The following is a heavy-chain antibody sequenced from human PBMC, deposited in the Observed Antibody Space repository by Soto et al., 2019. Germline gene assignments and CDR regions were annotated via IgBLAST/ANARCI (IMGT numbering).Heavy chain of an antibody. CDR2: IYHSGST. V-gene: IGHV4-34*01. CDR3: ARAPYCSSTSCYDGAAEDAFDI. CDR1: GGSFSGYY. J-gene: IGHJ3*02. D-gene: IGHD2-2*01. Sequence: SETLSLTCAVYGGSFSGYYWSWIRQPPGKGLEWIGEIYHSGSTNYNPSLKSRVTISVDTSKNQFSLKLSSVTAADTAVYYCARAPYCSSTSCYDGAAEDAFDIWGQGTMVTVSS.